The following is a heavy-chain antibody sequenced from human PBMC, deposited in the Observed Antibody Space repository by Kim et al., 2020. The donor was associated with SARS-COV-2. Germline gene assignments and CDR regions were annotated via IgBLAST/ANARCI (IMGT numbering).Heavy chain of an antibody. CDR3: ARDHSRTIVVVADY. CDR1: GYTFTGYY. V-gene: IGHV1-2*06. D-gene: IGHD3-22*01. CDR2: INPNSGGT. J-gene: IGHJ4*02. Sequence: ASVKVSCKASGYTFTGYYMHWVRQAPGQGLEWMGRINPNSGGTNYAQKFQGRVTMTRDTSISTAYMELSRLRSDDTAVYYCARDHSRTIVVVADYWGQGTLVTVSS.